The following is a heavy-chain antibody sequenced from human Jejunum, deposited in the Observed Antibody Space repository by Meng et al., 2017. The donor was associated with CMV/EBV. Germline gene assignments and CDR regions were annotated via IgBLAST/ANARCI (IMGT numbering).Heavy chain of an antibody. J-gene: IGHJ4*02. D-gene: IGHD3-3*01. CDR2: IHYSQST. Sequence: GSGVSSSSYDWCWVRQSPGEGLEWLGYIHYSQSTKCHPSLEIRVTMYLDRSRNQFSLRLSSVTAADTAVYFCVRGVSPTEWPLEKWGQGTLVTVSS. V-gene: IGHV4-59*01. CDR3: VRGVSPTEWPLEK. CDR1: GVSSSSYD.